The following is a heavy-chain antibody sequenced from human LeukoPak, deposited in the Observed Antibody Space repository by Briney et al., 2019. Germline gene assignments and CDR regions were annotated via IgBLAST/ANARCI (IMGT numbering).Heavy chain of an antibody. D-gene: IGHD3-3*01. V-gene: IGHV3-21*04. Sequence: PGGSLRLSCAASAFTFRTYSMNWVRQAPGKGLEWVSYISSSSSYIYYADSVKGRFTISRDNAKNSLYLQMNSLRAEDTAVYYCAAAYFGVDQYYYGMDVWGQGTTVTVSS. CDR1: AFTFRTYS. CDR2: ISSSSSYI. J-gene: IGHJ6*02. CDR3: AAAYFGVDQYYYGMDV.